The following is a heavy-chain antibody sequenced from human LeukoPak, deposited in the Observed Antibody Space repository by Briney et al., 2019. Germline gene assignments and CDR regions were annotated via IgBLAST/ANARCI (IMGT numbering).Heavy chain of an antibody. CDR1: GGTFSSYA. CDR3: ARGGVPAAMGGWFDP. Sequence: SVKVSCKASGGTFSSYAISWVRQAPGQGLEWMGGIIPIFGTANYAQKFQGRVTITADESTSTAYMELSSLRSEDTAVYYCARGGVPAAMGGWFDPWGQGTLVTVSS. D-gene: IGHD2-2*01. CDR2: IIPIFGTA. J-gene: IGHJ5*02. V-gene: IGHV1-69*13.